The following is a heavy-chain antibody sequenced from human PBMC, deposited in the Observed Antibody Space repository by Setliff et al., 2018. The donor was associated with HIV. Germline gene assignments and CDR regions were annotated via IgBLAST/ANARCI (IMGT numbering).Heavy chain of an antibody. V-gene: IGHV4-39*01. CDR2: IYYSGTT. Sequence: SETLSLTCSVSGGSINSDNYYWGWIRQAPGKGLEWIGSIYYSGTTYYNPSLRGRVTISVDTSKNQFSLKLSSVTAADTAVYYCARGRHCMDGRCYPHYYYYHYMDVWAKGTTVTVSS. CDR1: GGSINSDNYY. D-gene: IGHD2-15*01. CDR3: ARGRHCMDGRCYPHYYYYHYMDV. J-gene: IGHJ6*03.